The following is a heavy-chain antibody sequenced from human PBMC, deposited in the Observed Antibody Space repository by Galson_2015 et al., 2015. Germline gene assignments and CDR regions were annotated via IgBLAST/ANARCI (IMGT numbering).Heavy chain of an antibody. V-gene: IGHV3-30*03. CDR1: GFTFSSYG. CDR3: AAQTGTTTPMTEV. J-gene: IGHJ4*02. D-gene: IGHD1-7*01. Sequence: SLRLSCVASGFTFSSYGMHWVRQAPGKGLEWVAVISYDGSNKYYADPVKGRFTISRDNSKNTLYLQMNSLRAEDTAVYYCAAQTGTTTPMTEVWGQGTLATVSS. CDR2: ISYDGSNK.